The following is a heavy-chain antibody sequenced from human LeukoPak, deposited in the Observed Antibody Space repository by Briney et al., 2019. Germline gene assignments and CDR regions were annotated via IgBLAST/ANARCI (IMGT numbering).Heavy chain of an antibody. Sequence: PSETLSLTCTVSGGSISSYYWSWIRQPPGKGLEWIGYIYYSGSTNYNPSLKSRVTISVDTSKNQFSLKLSSVTAADTAVYYCARDYCSGGGCYFDYWGQGTLVTVSS. CDR2: IYYSGST. CDR1: GGSISSYY. J-gene: IGHJ4*02. CDR3: ARDYCSGGGCYFDY. D-gene: IGHD2-15*01. V-gene: IGHV4-59*01.